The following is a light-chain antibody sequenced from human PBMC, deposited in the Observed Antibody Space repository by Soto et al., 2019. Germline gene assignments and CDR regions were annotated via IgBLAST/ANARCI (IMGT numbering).Light chain of an antibody. Sequence: DIQMTQPPSTLSASVGDRVTITCRASQSISDWLAWYQQKPGKAPKLLIYKASSLESGVPSRFSGSGSGTEFTLTISSLQPDDFATYYCQQYKSYPRKFGQGTKVEIK. CDR3: QQYKSYPRK. CDR1: QSISDW. CDR2: KAS. V-gene: IGKV1-5*03. J-gene: IGKJ1*01.